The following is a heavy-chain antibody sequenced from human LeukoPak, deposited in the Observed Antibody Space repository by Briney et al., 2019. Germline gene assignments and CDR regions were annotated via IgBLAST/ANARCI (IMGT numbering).Heavy chain of an antibody. J-gene: IGHJ4*02. D-gene: IGHD1-1*01. Sequence: GGSLRLSCAASGFTVSSNHMSWVRQAPGKGLEWVSVIYSGGSTDYADSVKGRFTISRDNLKNTLYLQMNSLRAEDTAVYCCARGPAGYNWGQGTLVTFSS. CDR1: GFTVSSNH. V-gene: IGHV3-53*01. CDR2: IYSGGST. CDR3: ARGPAGYN.